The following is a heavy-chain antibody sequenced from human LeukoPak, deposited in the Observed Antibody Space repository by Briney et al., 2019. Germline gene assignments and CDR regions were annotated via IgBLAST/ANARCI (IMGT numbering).Heavy chain of an antibody. V-gene: IGHV3-48*03. CDR2: ISSSGSTI. CDR3: GKEDDVVATPDH. Sequence: PGGSLRLSCAASGFTFSSYEMNWVRQAPGKGLEWVSYISSSGSTIYYADSVKGRFTISRDNSKNRVYLEMNRLRGEDTAVYYCGKEDDVVATPDHWGQGTLVTVSS. J-gene: IGHJ5*02. D-gene: IGHD5-12*01. CDR1: GFTFSSYE.